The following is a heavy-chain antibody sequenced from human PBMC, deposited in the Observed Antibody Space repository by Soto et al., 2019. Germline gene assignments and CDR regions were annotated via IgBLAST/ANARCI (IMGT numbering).Heavy chain of an antibody. D-gene: IGHD5-18*01. Sequence: QVQLQESGPGLVKPSQTLSLTCTVSGGSISSGGYYWSWIRQHPGKGLEWIGYIYYSGSTYYNPSLKSRVTISVDTSKNQFSLKLSSVTAADTAVYYCAREGLNTAMAYRYYFDYWGQGTLVTVSS. CDR1: GGSISSGGYY. V-gene: IGHV4-31*03. J-gene: IGHJ4*02. CDR2: IYYSGST. CDR3: AREGLNTAMAYRYYFDY.